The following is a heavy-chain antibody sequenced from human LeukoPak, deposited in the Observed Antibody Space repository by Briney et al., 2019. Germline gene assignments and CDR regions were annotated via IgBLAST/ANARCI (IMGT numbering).Heavy chain of an antibody. CDR1: GGSISSSSYY. V-gene: IGHV4-39*01. CDR3: ASRGYRSRELDY. CDR2: IYYSGST. D-gene: IGHD1-7*01. J-gene: IGHJ4*02. Sequence: SETLSLTCTVSGGSISSSSYYWGWIRQPPGKGLEWVGSIYYSGSTYYNPSLKSRVTISVDTSKNQFSLKLSSVTAADTAVYYCASRGYRSRELDYWGQGTLVTVSS.